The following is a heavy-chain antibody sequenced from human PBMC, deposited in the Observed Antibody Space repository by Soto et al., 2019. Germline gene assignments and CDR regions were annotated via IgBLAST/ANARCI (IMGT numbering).Heavy chain of an antibody. D-gene: IGHD6-25*01. CDR2: IYYSGST. J-gene: IGHJ4*02. CDR3: AAWPYSSGGY. Sequence: QVQLQESGPGLVKPSETLSLTCTVSGGSISSYYWSWIRQPPGKGLEWIGYIYYSGSTNYNPSLKSRVTISVDTSKNQFSLKLSSVTAADTAVYYCAAWPYSSGGYWGQGTLVTVSS. V-gene: IGHV4-59*01. CDR1: GGSISSYY.